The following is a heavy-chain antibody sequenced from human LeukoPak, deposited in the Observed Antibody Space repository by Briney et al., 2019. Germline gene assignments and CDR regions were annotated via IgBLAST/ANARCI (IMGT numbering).Heavy chain of an antibody. V-gene: IGHV1-8*01. D-gene: IGHD5-18*01. Sequence: GASVKVSCKASGYTFTSYDINWVRQATGQGLEWMGWMNPNSGNTGYAQRFQGRVTMTRNTSISTAYMELSSLRSEDTAVYYCARGRLTRRGYPRFDPWGQGTLVTVSS. CDR1: GYTFTSYD. J-gene: IGHJ5*02. CDR2: MNPNSGNT. CDR3: ARGRLTRRGYPRFDP.